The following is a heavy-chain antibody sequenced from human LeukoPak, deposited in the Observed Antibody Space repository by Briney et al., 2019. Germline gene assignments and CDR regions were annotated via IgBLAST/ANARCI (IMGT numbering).Heavy chain of an antibody. Sequence: GGPLRLSCAASGFTVSSNYMSWVRQAPGKGLEWVSVIYSGGSTYYADSVKGRFTISRDNSKNTLYLQMNSLRAEDTAVYYCARGGDYVDTAMVHWGQGTLVTVSS. CDR1: GFTVSSNY. D-gene: IGHD5-18*01. CDR3: ARGGDYVDTAMVH. V-gene: IGHV3-53*01. CDR2: IYSGGST. J-gene: IGHJ4*02.